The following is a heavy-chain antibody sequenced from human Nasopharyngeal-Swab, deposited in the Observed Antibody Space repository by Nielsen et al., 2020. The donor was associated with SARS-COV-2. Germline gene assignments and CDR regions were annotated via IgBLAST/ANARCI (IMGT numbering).Heavy chain of an antibody. D-gene: IGHD3-10*01. CDR2: INYSGST. J-gene: IGHJ6*02. Sequence: GKGLEWIGEINYSGSTNYNPSLNSRLTISIDRSKNQFSLKLRSVTAADTSVYYCARETGSGSYFGMDVWGQGTTVTVSS. V-gene: IGHV4-34*01. CDR3: ARETGSGSYFGMDV.